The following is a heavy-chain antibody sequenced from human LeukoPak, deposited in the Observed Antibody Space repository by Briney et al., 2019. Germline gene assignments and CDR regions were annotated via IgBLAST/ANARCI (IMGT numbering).Heavy chain of an antibody. CDR1: GYTFTGYY. CDR2: INANSGDT. D-gene: IGHD2-8*02. Sequence: GASVKVSCKASGYTFTGYYIHWVRQAPGQGLEWMGWINANSGDTNYAQEFQGRVTLTRDTSISTAYMELSRLRSDDTAVYYCTRLLAEGNYWGQGTLVTVSS. V-gene: IGHV1-2*02. J-gene: IGHJ4*02. CDR3: TRLLAEGNY.